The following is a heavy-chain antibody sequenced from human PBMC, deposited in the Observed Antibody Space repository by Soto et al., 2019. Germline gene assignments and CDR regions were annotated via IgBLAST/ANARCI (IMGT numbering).Heavy chain of an antibody. V-gene: IGHV3-30-3*01. Sequence: GGSLRLSCEASGFTFSNFALYWVRQAPGKGLEWVAVISYDGFNKYYAESVKGRFTISRDNSQNTLFLQMDSLRLEDTAVYYCAKDTRLITFGGVIRDAFDIWGQGTMVTV. CDR2: ISYDGFNK. J-gene: IGHJ3*02. CDR3: AKDTRLITFGGVIRDAFDI. D-gene: IGHD3-16*01. CDR1: GFTFSNFA.